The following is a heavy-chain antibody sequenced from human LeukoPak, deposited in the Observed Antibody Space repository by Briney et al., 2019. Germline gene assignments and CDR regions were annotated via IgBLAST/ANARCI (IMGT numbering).Heavy chain of an antibody. V-gene: IGHV1-18*01. Sequence: ASVKVSCKASGYTFTSYGISWVRQAPGQGLEWMGWISAYNGNTNYAQKLQGRVTMTTDTSTSTAYMELRSLRSDDTAVYYCVRTCSSTSCPTPNWFDPWGQGTLVTVSS. CDR2: ISAYNGNT. CDR3: VRTCSSTSCPTPNWFDP. D-gene: IGHD2-2*01. CDR1: GYTFTSYG. J-gene: IGHJ5*02.